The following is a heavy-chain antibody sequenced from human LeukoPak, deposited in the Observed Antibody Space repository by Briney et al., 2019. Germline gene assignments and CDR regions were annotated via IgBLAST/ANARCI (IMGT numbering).Heavy chain of an antibody. CDR3: ARLPLGAFGEVLNFDF. CDR1: GGSISSSSYY. Sequence: PSETLSLTCTVSGGSISSSSYYWGWIRQPPGKGLEWIGSIYYSGSTYYNPSLKSRVTISVDTSKNQFSLKLSSVTATDTAVYFCARLPLGAFGEVLNFDFWGQGTLVTVSS. D-gene: IGHD3-10*01. CDR2: IYYSGST. J-gene: IGHJ4*02. V-gene: IGHV4-39*07.